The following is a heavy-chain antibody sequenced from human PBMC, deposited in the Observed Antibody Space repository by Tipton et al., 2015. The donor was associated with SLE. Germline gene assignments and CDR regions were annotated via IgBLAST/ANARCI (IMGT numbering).Heavy chain of an antibody. V-gene: IGHV1-46*01. CDR2: IYRNGRST. CDR1: GYTFTTFD. J-gene: IGHJ4*02. Sequence: QLVQSGAEVTKPGASVKVSCKASGYTFTTFDVHWVRQAPGQGLEWMGIIYRNGRSTTSTQNFQGRVTMTRDTSTGTVYMEVSSLRSDDTAVYYCARVAYDNHDSRIGYWGQGTLFTVSS. D-gene: IGHD3-9*01. CDR3: ARVAYDNHDSRIGY.